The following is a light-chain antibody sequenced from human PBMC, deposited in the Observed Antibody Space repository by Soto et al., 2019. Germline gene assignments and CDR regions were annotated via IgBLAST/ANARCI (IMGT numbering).Light chain of an antibody. J-gene: IGLJ2*01. Sequence: QSVLTQSPSVSGAPGQRVTISCTGSSSNIGAGYDLHWYQQVPGTAPKLLIYGNNNRPSGVPDRFSGSKSGTSASLAITGLQAEDEADYYCQSYDSSLSVVFGGGTKVTVL. V-gene: IGLV1-40*01. CDR1: SSNIGAGYD. CDR3: QSYDSSLSVV. CDR2: GNN.